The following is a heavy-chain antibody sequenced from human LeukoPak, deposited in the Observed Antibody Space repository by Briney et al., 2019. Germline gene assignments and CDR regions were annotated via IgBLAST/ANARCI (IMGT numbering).Heavy chain of an antibody. CDR3: ARELSPTSFDY. Sequence: VASVKVSCKASGGTFSSYAISWVRQAPGQGLEWMGRIIPIFGTANYAQKFQGRVTVTTDESTSTAYMELSSLRSEDTAVYYCARELSPTSFDYWGQGTLVTVSS. J-gene: IGHJ4*02. V-gene: IGHV1-69*05. D-gene: IGHD2/OR15-2a*01. CDR2: IIPIFGTA. CDR1: GGTFSSYA.